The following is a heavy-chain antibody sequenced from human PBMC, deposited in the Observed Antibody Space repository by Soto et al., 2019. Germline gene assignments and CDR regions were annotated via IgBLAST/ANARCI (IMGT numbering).Heavy chain of an antibody. Sequence: ASVKVSCKASGYTFTSYGISWVRQAPGQGLEWMGWISAYNGNTNYAQKLQGRVTMTTDTSTSTAYMELRSLRSDDTAVYYCARDGLSIVGPPRSDAFDIWGQGKMVT. D-gene: IGHD1-26*01. CDR1: GYTFTSYG. V-gene: IGHV1-18*04. CDR2: ISAYNGNT. CDR3: ARDGLSIVGPPRSDAFDI. J-gene: IGHJ3*02.